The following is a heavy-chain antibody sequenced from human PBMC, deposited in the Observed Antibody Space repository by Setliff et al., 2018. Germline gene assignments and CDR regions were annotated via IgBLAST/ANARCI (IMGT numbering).Heavy chain of an antibody. D-gene: IGHD1-1*01. CDR1: GGSISSSNW. V-gene: IGHV4-4*02. CDR3: AKTPRGGNSAFDL. J-gene: IGHJ3*01. Sequence: PSETLSLTCAVSGGSISSSNWWSWVRQPPGKGLEWIGEIYHTGSTNYNPSLKSRLTMSVDKSKNEYSLNLNSVTAADTAVYYCAKTPRGGNSAFDLLGQGTMVTVS. CDR2: IYHTGST.